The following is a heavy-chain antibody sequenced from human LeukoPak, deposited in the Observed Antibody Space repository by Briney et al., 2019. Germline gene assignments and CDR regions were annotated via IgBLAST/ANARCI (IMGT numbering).Heavy chain of an antibody. D-gene: IGHD6-13*01. Sequence: ASVKVSCKASGYTFTSYGISWVRQAPGQGLEWMGWINPNSGGTNYAQKFQGRVTMTRDTSISTAYMELSRLRSDDTAVYYCARDLGTQSIAAAGSTDYWGQGTLVTVSS. V-gene: IGHV1-2*02. J-gene: IGHJ4*02. CDR2: INPNSGGT. CDR1: GYTFTSYG. CDR3: ARDLGTQSIAAAGSTDY.